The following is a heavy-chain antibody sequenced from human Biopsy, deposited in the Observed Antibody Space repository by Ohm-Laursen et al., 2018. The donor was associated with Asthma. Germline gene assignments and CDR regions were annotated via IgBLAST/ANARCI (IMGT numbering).Heavy chain of an antibody. CDR2: ISGSGGST. V-gene: IGHV3-23*01. CDR3: ASQSSGPDFWSGYYYFDY. Sequence: SLRLSCAASGFTFTIYAMSWVRQAPGKGLERVSAISGSGGSTYYADSVKGRFTISRDKSKNTLYLQMINVRAEDTAVYYCASQSSGPDFWSGYYYFDYWGQGTLVTVSS. D-gene: IGHD3-3*01. CDR1: GFTFTIYA. J-gene: IGHJ4*02.